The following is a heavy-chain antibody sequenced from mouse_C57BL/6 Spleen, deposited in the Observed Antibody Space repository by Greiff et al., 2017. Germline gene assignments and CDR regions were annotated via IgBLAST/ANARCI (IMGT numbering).Heavy chain of an antibody. Sequence: QVQLQQSGPGLVQPSQSLSITCTVSGFSLTSYGVHWVRQSPGKGLEWLGVIWRGGSTAYNAAFISRLSISKDNSKSQVFFKMNSLQADDTALYDGARGGTTVVATNFDDWGQGTTLTVSS. CDR1: GFSLTSYG. V-gene: IGHV2-2*01. CDR3: ARGGTTVVATNFDD. J-gene: IGHJ2*01. D-gene: IGHD1-1*01. CDR2: IWRGGST.